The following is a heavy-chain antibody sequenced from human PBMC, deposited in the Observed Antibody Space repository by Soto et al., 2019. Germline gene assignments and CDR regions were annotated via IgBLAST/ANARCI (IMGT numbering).Heavy chain of an antibody. Sequence: QVQLVESGGGVVQPGRSLRLSCAASGFSFSDCGMHWVRQAPGKGLEWVAVISYDGSNKYYADSVKGRFTISRDNSKNTMYLKMNTLRAEDTALYYCAKDNAYNYESGPPPPGYYYGMDVWGQGTTVTVSS. CDR1: GFSFSDCG. J-gene: IGHJ6*02. CDR2: ISYDGSNK. CDR3: AKDNAYNYESGPPPPGYYYGMDV. D-gene: IGHD3-22*01. V-gene: IGHV3-30*18.